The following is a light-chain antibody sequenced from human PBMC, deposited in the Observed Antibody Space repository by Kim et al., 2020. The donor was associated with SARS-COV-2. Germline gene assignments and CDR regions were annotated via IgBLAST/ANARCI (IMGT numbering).Light chain of an antibody. CDR3: EKYTGWPPA. V-gene: IGKV3-15*01. J-gene: IGKJ3*01. Sequence: VSPGERVTLSCRVSENVGDDVAWYRQKPGQAPRLLIFDASSRATGVSDTFSGSGSGTDFTLTISSVQPEDFGIYYCEKYTGWPPAFGHGTKVDIK. CDR1: ENVGDD. CDR2: DAS.